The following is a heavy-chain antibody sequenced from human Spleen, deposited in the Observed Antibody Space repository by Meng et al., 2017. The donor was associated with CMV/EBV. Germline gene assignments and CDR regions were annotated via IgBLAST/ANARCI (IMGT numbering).Heavy chain of an antibody. CDR1: GDSVSSDVAA. Sequence: HVQLQQSGPGLLKPSQTLSLTCAISGDSVSSDVAAWNWVRKSPWRGLEWLGRTYYRSKWHYAYAASVKGRMTINPDTSKNQFSLLLNSVTPEDTAVYYCARDPEYSYSILDHWGQGTLVTVSS. CDR2: TYYRSKWHY. J-gene: IGHJ4*02. D-gene: IGHD1-26*01. CDR3: ARDPEYSYSILDH. V-gene: IGHV6-1*01.